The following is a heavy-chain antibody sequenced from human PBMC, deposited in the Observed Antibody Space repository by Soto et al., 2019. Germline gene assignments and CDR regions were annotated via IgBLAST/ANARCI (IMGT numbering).Heavy chain of an antibody. D-gene: IGHD2-2*01. CDR2: ISGSGGST. Sequence: VQLLESGGGLVQPGGSLRLSCAASGFTFSSYAMSWVRQAPGKGLEWVSAISGSGGSTYYADSVKGRFTISRDNSKNTLYLQMNSLRAEDTAVYYCAKDKALGCSSTSCYDPFDIWGQGTMVTVSS. CDR3: AKDKALGCSSTSCYDPFDI. J-gene: IGHJ3*02. CDR1: GFTFSSYA. V-gene: IGHV3-23*01.